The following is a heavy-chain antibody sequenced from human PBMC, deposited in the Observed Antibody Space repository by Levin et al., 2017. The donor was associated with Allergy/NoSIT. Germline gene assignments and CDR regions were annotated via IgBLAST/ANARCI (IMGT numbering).Heavy chain of an antibody. J-gene: IGHJ1*01. Sequence: GGSLRLSCAASGFTFSSHAMAWVRQAPGKGLEWVSGISGSGGSTYDADSVKGRFTISRDNSKNTLYLQMNSLRAEDTAVYYCAKVMSGSRAEYFQHWGQGTLVTVSS. V-gene: IGHV3-23*01. CDR1: GFTFSSHA. D-gene: IGHD3-3*01. CDR3: AKVMSGSRAEYFQH. CDR2: ISGSGGST.